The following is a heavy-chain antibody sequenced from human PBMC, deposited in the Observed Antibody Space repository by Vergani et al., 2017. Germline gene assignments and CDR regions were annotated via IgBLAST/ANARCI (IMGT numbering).Heavy chain of an antibody. CDR1: GFTFDDYA. V-gene: IGHV3-9*01. CDR3: ARLRGYNAPGYFDY. Sequence: VQLVESGGGVVQPGRSLRLSCAASGFTFDDYAMHWVRQAPGKGLEWVSGISWNSGSIGYADSVKGRFTISRDNAKNSLYLQMNSLRAEDTAVYYCARLRGYNAPGYFDYWGQGTLVTVSS. D-gene: IGHD5-24*01. J-gene: IGHJ4*02. CDR2: ISWNSGSI.